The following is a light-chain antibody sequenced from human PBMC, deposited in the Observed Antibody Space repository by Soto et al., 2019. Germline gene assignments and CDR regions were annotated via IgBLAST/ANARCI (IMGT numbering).Light chain of an antibody. CDR2: EGN. CDR1: SSDVGSYNL. Sequence: QSALTQPASVSGSPGQSITISCTGTSSDVGSYNLVSWYQQHPGKAPKLMIYEGNKRPSGVSNRFSGSKSANTASLTISGLQTEDEAEYYCCSYAGTNTFVFGTGTKVTVL. J-gene: IGLJ1*01. CDR3: CSYAGTNTFV. V-gene: IGLV2-23*01.